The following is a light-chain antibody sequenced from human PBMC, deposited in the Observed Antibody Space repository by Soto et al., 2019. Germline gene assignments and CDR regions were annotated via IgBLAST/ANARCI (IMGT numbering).Light chain of an antibody. J-gene: IGKJ2*01. CDR3: QRSGTSPASI. Sequence: EVVLTQSPGTLSLSPGERATLSCRASQSLDSTSLAWYQQKPGQSPRLVIYGASRRATGIPDRFSGSGSGTDFILTIDRLEPDDFAVYDCQRSGTSPASIFGAGTRLDI. CDR1: QSLDSTS. V-gene: IGKV3-20*01. CDR2: GAS.